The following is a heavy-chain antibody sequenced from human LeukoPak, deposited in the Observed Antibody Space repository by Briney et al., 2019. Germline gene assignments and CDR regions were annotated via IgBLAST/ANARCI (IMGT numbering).Heavy chain of an antibody. CDR2: INPNSGVT. J-gene: IGHJ4*02. D-gene: IGHD3-22*01. V-gene: IGHV1-2*02. CDR3: ARDWGKETNYYDSSGPIDY. Sequence: GASVKVSCKASGHTFTDYYMHWVRQAPGQGLEWMGWINPNSGVTNYAQKFQGRVTMTRDTSINTAYMELSGLRSDDTAVYYCARDWGKETNYYDSSGPIDYWGQGTLVTVSS. CDR1: GHTFTDYY.